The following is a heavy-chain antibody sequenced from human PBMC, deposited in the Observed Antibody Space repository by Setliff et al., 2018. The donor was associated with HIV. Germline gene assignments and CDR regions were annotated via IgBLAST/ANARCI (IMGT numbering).Heavy chain of an antibody. D-gene: IGHD2-15*01. CDR1: GGSVNGHY. V-gene: IGHV4-59*02. CDR2: ISYSGST. CDR3: ATDPTSYCTGGNCHSGRFAS. J-gene: IGHJ4*02. Sequence: ASETLSLTCTVSGGSVNGHYWNWIRLTPGKGLEWIGSISYSGSTNYNPPLKSRVTISVDTSRNEFSLKLSSVTAADTAVYYCATDPTSYCTGGNCHSGRFASWGQGTLVTVSS.